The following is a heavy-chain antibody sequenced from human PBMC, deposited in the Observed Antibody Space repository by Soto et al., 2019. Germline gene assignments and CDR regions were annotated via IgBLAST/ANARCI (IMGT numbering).Heavy chain of an antibody. CDR3: ARLGGSFAVPHFDY. CDR1: GGSISSGGYS. Sequence: SETLSLTCAVSGGSISSGGYSWSWIRQPPGKGLEWMGYIYYSGTTTNYNPSLKSRVTLSVDTSKNQFSLKLSSVTAADTAVYYCARLGGSFAVPHFDYWGQGTLVTVSS. CDR2: IYYSGTTT. V-gene: IGHV4-61*08. D-gene: IGHD1-26*01. J-gene: IGHJ4*02.